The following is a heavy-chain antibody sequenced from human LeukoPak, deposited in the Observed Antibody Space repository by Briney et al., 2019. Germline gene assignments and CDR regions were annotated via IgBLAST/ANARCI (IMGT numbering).Heavy chain of an antibody. J-gene: IGHJ4*02. D-gene: IGHD2-2*01. CDR2: IYSGGST. CDR1: GFTVSSNY. V-gene: IGHV3-53*01. CDR3: ALGYCSSTSCYAGDY. Sequence: PGGSLRLSCAASGFTVSSNYMSWVRQAPGKRLEWVSVIYSGGSTYYADSVKGRFTISRDNSKNTLYLQMNSLRAEDTAVYYCALGYCSSTSCYAGDYWGQGTLVTVSS.